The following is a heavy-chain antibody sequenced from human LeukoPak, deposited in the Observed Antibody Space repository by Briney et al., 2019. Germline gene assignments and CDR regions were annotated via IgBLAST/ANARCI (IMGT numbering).Heavy chain of an antibody. CDR3: AKDVTGRYYGGDL. D-gene: IGHD2-21*01. CDR1: GFTFSTYA. CDR2: ISRTGDGT. Sequence: GSLRLSCAASGFTFSTYAMSWVRQAPGKGLEWVSTISRTGDGTYYADSVEGRFTISRDNSNNMLYVQMYSLRAEDTAVIYCAKDVTGRYYGGDLWGQGTLVTVSS. J-gene: IGHJ5*02. V-gene: IGHV3-23*01.